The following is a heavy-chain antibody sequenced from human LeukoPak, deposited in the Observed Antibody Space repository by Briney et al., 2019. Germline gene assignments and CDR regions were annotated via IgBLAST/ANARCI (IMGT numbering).Heavy chain of an antibody. V-gene: IGHV4-39*01. D-gene: IGHD3-3*01. CDR1: GGSISSSSYY. CDR3: ARDTSGYYLYYYYGMDV. J-gene: IGHJ6*02. CDR2: IYYSGST. Sequence: SETLSLTCTVSGGSISSSSYYWGWIRQPPGKGLEWIGSIYYSGSTYYNPSLKSRVTISVDTSKNQFSLKLSSVTAADTAVYYCARDTSGYYLYYYYGMDVWAKGPRSPSP.